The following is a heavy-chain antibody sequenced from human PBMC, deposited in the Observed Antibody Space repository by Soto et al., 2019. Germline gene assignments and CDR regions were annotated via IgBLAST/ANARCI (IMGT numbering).Heavy chain of an antibody. CDR2: IYQSGST. Sequence: QLQLQESGSGLVKPSQTLSLTCGVSGGSISSGGYSWNWIRQPPGKGLEWIGFIYQSGSTYYNPSLKSRITISVDKSKNQFSLILNSVTAADTAVYYCARGRSASGKNYGMDVWGQGTTVTVSS. CDR3: ARGRSASGKNYGMDV. CDR1: GGSISSGGYS. D-gene: IGHD6-19*01. V-gene: IGHV4-30-2*01. J-gene: IGHJ6*02.